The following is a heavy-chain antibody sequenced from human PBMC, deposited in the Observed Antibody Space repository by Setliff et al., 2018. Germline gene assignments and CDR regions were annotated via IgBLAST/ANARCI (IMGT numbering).Heavy chain of an antibody. V-gene: IGHV3-74*01. CDR2: IKSDGSHT. J-gene: IGHJ4*02. CDR1: GFTFRNYY. Sequence: GGSLRLSCAASGFTFRNYYMHWVRQVPGKGLMWVSYIKSDGSHTAYADSVKGRFTISRDNAKNTLYLQMNSLGAEDTAVYYCARDSYTSPDYWGQGTLVTVSS. D-gene: IGHD6-13*01. CDR3: ARDSYTSPDY.